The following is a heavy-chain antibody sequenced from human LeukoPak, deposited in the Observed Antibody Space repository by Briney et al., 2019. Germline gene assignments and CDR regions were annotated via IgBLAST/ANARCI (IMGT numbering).Heavy chain of an antibody. V-gene: IGHV3-30*03. D-gene: IGHD3-10*01. CDR1: GFTFSSYG. CDR3: ARGGRPDY. CDR2: ISYDGSNK. J-gene: IGHJ4*02. Sequence: GGSLRLSCAASGFTFSSYGMHWVRQAPGKGLEWVAVISYDGSNKYYADSVKGRFTISRDNAKNSLYLQMSSLRAEDTAVYYCARGGRPDYWGQGTLVTVSS.